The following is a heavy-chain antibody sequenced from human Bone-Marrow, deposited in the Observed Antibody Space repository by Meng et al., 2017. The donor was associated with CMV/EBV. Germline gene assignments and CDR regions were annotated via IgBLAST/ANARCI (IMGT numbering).Heavy chain of an antibody. D-gene: IGHD2-2*01. Sequence: LSLTCAVYGGSFSGYYWSWIRQPPGKGLEWIGEINHSGSTNYNPSLKSRVTISVDTSKNQFSLKLSSVTAADTAVYYCARAGIVVVPAAIPHRAFDIWGQGTMVTVSS. CDR1: GGSFSGYY. J-gene: IGHJ3*02. V-gene: IGHV4-34*01. CDR2: INHSGST. CDR3: ARAGIVVVPAAIPHRAFDI.